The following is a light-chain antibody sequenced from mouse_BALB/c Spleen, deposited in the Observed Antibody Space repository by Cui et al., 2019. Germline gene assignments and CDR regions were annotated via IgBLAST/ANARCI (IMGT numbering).Light chain of an antibody. V-gene: IGKV4-72*01. CDR2: ATS. Sequence: QTVLPQPAATLSASPGEKVTMTCRASSSVSYMHWYQQKPGASPKPWIYATSNLASGVPARFSGSGSGTSYSLTISRVEAEDAATYYCQQWSSNPPTFGGGTKLEIK. CDR3: QQWSSNPPT. CDR1: SSVSY. J-gene: IGKJ1*01.